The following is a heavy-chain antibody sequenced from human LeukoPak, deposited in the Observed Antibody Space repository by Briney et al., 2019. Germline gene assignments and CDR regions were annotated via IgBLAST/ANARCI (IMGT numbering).Heavy chain of an antibody. CDR3: ARHVEIFREGKSGFDY. J-gene: IGHJ4*02. D-gene: IGHD2-15*01. CDR2: IYYSGST. CDR1: GGSISSYY. V-gene: IGHV4-59*08. Sequence: SETLSLTCTVSGGSISSYYWSWIRQPPGKGLEWIGYIYYSGSTNYNPSLKSRVTISVDTSKNQFSLKLSSVTAAGTAVYYCARHVEIFREGKSGFDYWGQGTLVTVSS.